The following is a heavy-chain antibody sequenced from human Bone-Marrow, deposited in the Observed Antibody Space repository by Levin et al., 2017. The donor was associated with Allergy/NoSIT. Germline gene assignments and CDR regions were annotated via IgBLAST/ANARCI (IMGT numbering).Heavy chain of an antibody. Sequence: SVKVSCTASGGTFSAHAVCWVRQAPGQGLEWLGEIIPALGAPNTALKFLDRVTLTADESTSTASMELTRLTSEDTGVYYCARVLHGAWDVWGQGTTITVSS. J-gene: IGHJ6*02. CDR3: ARVLHGAWDV. CDR1: GGTFSAHA. D-gene: IGHD1-26*01. V-gene: IGHV1-69*13. CDR2: IIPALGAP.